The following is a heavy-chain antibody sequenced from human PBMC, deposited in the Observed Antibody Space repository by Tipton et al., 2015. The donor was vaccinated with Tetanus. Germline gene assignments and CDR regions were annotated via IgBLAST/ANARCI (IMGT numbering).Heavy chain of an antibody. J-gene: IGHJ2*01. D-gene: IGHD3-16*01. V-gene: IGHV4-59*01. CDR1: GGSIGNDY. Sequence: LRLSCTVSGGSIGNDYWSWLRQPPGKGLEWIAFIHNSGTTNYNPSLKTRVTISVDTSSNPFSLKLNYVTAADTAVYYCARGGASSKYFDLWGRGTLITVSS. CDR3: ARGGASSKYFDL. CDR2: IHNSGTT.